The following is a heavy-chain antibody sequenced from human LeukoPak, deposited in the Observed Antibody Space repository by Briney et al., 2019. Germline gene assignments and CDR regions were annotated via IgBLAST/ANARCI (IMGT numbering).Heavy chain of an antibody. J-gene: IGHJ4*02. CDR1: GDTVSSNSAA. Sequence: SQTLSLTCAISGDTVSSNSAAWNWIRQSPSRGLEWLGRTYYRSRWYNDYAQSVSSRIAINPDTSKNQFSLQLNSVTPEDTAVYFCAREEQVVFGYWGQGTLVTVSS. CDR2: TYYRSRWYN. D-gene: IGHD3-3*01. V-gene: IGHV6-1*01. CDR3: AREEQVVFGY.